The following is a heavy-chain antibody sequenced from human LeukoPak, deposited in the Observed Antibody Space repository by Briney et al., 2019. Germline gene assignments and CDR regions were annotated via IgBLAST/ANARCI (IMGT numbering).Heavy chain of an antibody. CDR1: GFSFNSYG. J-gene: IGHJ1*01. D-gene: IGHD2-2*01. CDR3: ATYSSSNGREFQY. CDR2: IQQHGSET. Sequence: PGGSLRLSCAGSGFSFNSYGIHWVRQAPGKGLEWVANIQQHGSETYYGDSVKGRFTISRDNAKNSLYLQMNSLRAEDTAVYYCATYSSSNGREFQYWGQGTLVTVSS. V-gene: IGHV3-7*01.